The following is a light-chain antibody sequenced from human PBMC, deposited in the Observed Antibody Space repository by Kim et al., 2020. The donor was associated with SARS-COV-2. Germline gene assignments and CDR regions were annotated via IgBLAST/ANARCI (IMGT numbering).Light chain of an antibody. CDR3: QQFNSCPT. Sequence: AIQLTQSPSSLSASVGDRVTITCRASQGISSALAWYQQKPGKAPKLLIYDASSLESGVPSRFSGSGSGTDFTLTISSLQPEDFATYYCQQFNSCPTFGGGTKLEI. CDR2: DAS. CDR1: QGISSA. J-gene: IGKJ4*01. V-gene: IGKV1-13*02.